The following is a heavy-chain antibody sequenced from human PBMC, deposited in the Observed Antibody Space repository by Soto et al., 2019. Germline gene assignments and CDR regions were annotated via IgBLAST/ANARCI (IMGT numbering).Heavy chain of an antibody. J-gene: IGHJ5*02. CDR2: INAGGGYT. Sequence: ASVRVSCQASGYILTNYYMHWVRQAPGQRLEWMGTINAGGGYTTYAQRFQGRVTMPRDTSTSPGSMELSRLRDEDTALYYCTSGGASVVVTAPFDRGGKGTLVTVSS. D-gene: IGHD2-21*02. CDR3: TSGGASVVVTAPFDR. V-gene: IGHV1-46*03. CDR1: GYILTNYY.